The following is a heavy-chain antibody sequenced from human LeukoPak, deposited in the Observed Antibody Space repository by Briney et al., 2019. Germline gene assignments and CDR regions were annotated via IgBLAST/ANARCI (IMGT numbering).Heavy chain of an antibody. V-gene: IGHV1-69*05. CDR3: ARGEGYSYGPVKY. Sequence: SVKVSCKASGGTFSSYASSWVRQAPEQGLEWMGGIIPIFGTTNYAQKFQGRVTVATDKSTGTAYMELSGLRSEDTAVYYCARGEGYSYGPVKYWGQGTLVTVSS. J-gene: IGHJ4*02. CDR2: IIPIFGTT. CDR1: GGTFSSYA. D-gene: IGHD5-18*01.